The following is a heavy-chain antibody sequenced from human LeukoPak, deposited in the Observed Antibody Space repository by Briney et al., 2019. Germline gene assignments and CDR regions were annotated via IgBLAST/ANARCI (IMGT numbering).Heavy chain of an antibody. Sequence: GRSLRLSCAASGFTFSSYGMHWVRQAPGKGLECVAVIWYDGSNKYYADSVKGRFTISRDNSKNTLYLQMNSLRAEDTAVYYCARATTSSRTYYYYYGMDVWGQGTTVTVSS. CDR2: IWYDGSNK. J-gene: IGHJ6*02. CDR3: ARATTSSRTYYYYYGMDV. CDR1: GFTFSSYG. V-gene: IGHV3-33*01. D-gene: IGHD1-1*01.